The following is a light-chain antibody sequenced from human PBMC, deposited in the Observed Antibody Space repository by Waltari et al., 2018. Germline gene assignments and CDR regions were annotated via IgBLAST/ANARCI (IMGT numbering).Light chain of an antibody. CDR1: QSFTRY. J-gene: IGKJ1*01. Sequence: EIVLTQSPGTLSLSPGERATLSCRASQSFTRYLAWYQYRPGQAPRLLIYDASTRAAGVADRFSGSGSGTDFSLTISRLEPEDFAVYYCQHYVSLPVTFGQGTRVEIK. V-gene: IGKV3-20*01. CDR2: DAS. CDR3: QHYVSLPVT.